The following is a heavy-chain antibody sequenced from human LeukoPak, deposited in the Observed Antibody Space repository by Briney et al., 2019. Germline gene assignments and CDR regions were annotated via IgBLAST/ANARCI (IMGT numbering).Heavy chain of an antibody. Sequence: GGSLRLSCSASGFTFSSYAMHGVPQAPGEGLQYVSDITSNGGSTYYADSVKGRFTISRDNSKNTLYLQMSSLRAEDTAVYYCVKGKSGGSWYYFDYWGQGTLVTVSS. CDR1: GFTFSSYA. CDR2: ITSNGGST. J-gene: IGHJ4*02. V-gene: IGHV3-64D*06. D-gene: IGHD2-15*01. CDR3: VKGKSGGSWYYFDY.